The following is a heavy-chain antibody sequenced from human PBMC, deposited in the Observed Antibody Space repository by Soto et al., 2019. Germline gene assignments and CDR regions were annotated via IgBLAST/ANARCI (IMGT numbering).Heavy chain of an antibody. Sequence: PGGSLRLSCAASGFTFSSYAMSWVRQAPGKGLEWVSAISGSGGSTYYADSVKGRFTISRDNSKNTLYLQMNSLRAEDTAVYYCAKGSKRRYYYYYYGMDVWGKGTTVTVAS. V-gene: IGHV3-23*01. D-gene: IGHD2-2*01. CDR3: AKGSKRRYYYYYYGMDV. J-gene: IGHJ6*04. CDR1: GFTFSSYA. CDR2: ISGSGGST.